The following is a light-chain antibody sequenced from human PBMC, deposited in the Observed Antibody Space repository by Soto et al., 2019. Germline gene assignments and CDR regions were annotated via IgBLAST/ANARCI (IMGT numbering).Light chain of an antibody. J-gene: IGKJ4*01. CDR1: QDIKNY. CDR3: QQYDNLPLT. Sequence: DIQMTQSPSSLSASVGDRVTITCQASQDIKNYLNWYQQKSGKAPKLLIYDASEFETGVPSRFSGSGSGTDFTFTINSLQPEDIATYYCQQYDNLPLTFGGGTKVEIK. CDR2: DAS. V-gene: IGKV1-33*01.